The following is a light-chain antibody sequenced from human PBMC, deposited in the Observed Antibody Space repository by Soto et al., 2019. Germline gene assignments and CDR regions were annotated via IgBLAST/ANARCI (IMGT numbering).Light chain of an antibody. CDR3: SSYTRTTLVV. CDR2: EVS. V-gene: IGLV2-14*01. CDR1: SSDVGGYNY. J-gene: IGLJ2*01. Sequence: QSALTQPASVSGSPGQSITISCTGSSSDVGGYNYVSWYQQHPGKAPKLMIYEVSNRPSGVSNRFSDSKSGNTASLTISGLQAEDEADYYCSSYTRTTLVVFGGGTKLTVL.